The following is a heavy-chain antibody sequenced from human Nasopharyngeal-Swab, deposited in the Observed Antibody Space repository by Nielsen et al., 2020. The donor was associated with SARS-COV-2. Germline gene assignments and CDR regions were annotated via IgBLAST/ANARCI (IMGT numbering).Heavy chain of an antibody. J-gene: IGHJ4*02. CDR1: GFTFKSYW. CDR3: AKDGLYGEYAGSPGFDS. V-gene: IGHV3-7*03. Sequence: GESLKISCEASGFTFKSYWMSWVRQAPGKGLEWVANVNQHGSEKYYANSVEGRFTISRDNAKNSVYLQMNRLSPEDTAVYYCAKDGLYGEYAGSPGFDSWGQGMLVTVSS. D-gene: IGHD4-17*01. CDR2: VNQHGSEK.